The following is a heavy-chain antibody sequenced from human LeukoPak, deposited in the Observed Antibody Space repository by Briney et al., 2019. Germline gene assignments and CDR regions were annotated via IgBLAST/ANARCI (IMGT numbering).Heavy chain of an antibody. J-gene: IGHJ3*02. CDR1: GGSFSGYY. V-gene: IGHV4-34*01. CDR2: INHSGST. D-gene: IGHD1-26*01. Sequence: PSETLSLACAVYGGSFSGYYWSWIRQPPGKGLEWIGEINHSGSTNYNPSLKSRVTISVDTSKNQFSLKLSSVTAADTAVYYCASPSRVGAFDIWGQGTMVTVS. CDR3: ASPSRVGAFDI.